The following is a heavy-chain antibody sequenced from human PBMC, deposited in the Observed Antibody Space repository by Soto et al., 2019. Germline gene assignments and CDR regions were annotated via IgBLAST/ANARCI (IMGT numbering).Heavy chain of an antibody. V-gene: IGHV3-7*05. J-gene: IGHJ6*02. D-gene: IGHD2-21*02. CDR3: ARAPQVTTFHYGMDV. CDR2: IEEDGNER. Sequence: VQLVESGGGLVQPGGSLRLSCTASGFAFSSYWMNWVRRAPGKGLEWVASIEEDGNERYYVDSVKGRFTISRDNAMNSVYLQMNSLRAEDTDIYYCARAPQVTTFHYGMDVSDQGTTVTVSS. CDR1: GFAFSSYW.